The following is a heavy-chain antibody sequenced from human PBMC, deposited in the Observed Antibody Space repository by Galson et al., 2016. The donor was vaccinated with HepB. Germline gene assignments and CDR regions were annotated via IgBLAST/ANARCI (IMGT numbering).Heavy chain of an antibody. CDR3: ARRVPGPHNRNYYFDY. CDR1: GGSVSNYH. J-gene: IGHJ4*02. CDR2: IYYSGST. D-gene: IGHD1-1*01. V-gene: IGHV4-59*02. Sequence: ETLSLTCTVSGGSVSNYHWSWIRQPPGKGLQWIGYIYYSGSTKYNSSLKSRVTISVDTSKKQFSLSLSSVTAAATAVYYCARRVPGPHNRNYYFDYWGQGTLVTVSS.